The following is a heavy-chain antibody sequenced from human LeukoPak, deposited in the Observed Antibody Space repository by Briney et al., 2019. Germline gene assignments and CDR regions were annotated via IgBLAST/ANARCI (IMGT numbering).Heavy chain of an antibody. CDR2: INAGNGNT. CDR3: ARVDFDWLNDGHWFDP. D-gene: IGHD3-9*01. V-gene: IGHV1-3*01. J-gene: IGHJ5*02. CDR1: GYTFTSYA. Sequence: GASVKVSCKASGYTFTSYAMHWVRQAPGQRLEWMGWINAGNGNTKYSQKFQGRVTITRDTSASTAYMELSSLRSEDTAVYYCARVDFDWLNDGHWFDPWGQGTLVTVSS.